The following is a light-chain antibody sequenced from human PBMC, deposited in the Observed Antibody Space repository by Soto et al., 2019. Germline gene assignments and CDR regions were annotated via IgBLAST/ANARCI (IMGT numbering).Light chain of an antibody. V-gene: IGKV3-11*01. CDR1: QSVSSY. Sequence: EIVLTQSPATLSLSPGERATLSCRASQSVSSYLAWYQQKPGQAPRLLIYDASNRATGIPVRFSGSGSGTDFTITISSLEPEDFAVYYCQQRSNWPPTFGQGTKVEIK. CDR2: DAS. CDR3: QQRSNWPPT. J-gene: IGKJ1*01.